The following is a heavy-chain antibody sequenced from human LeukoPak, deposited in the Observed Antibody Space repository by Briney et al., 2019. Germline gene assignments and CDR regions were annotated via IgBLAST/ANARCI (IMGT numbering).Heavy chain of an antibody. CDR1: GGSISSYY. D-gene: IGHD1-1*01. Sequence: SETLSLTCTVSGGSISSYYWSWIRQPPGKGLEWIGYIYYSGSTNYHPSLKSRVTMSVDTSKNQFSLNLRSVTAADTAFYYCARDGKSGTPGFDYWGQGILVIVSS. V-gene: IGHV4-59*01. J-gene: IGHJ4*02. CDR2: IYYSGST. CDR3: ARDGKSGTPGFDY.